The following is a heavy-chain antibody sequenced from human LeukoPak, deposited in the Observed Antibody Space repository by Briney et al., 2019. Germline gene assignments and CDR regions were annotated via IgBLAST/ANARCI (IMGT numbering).Heavy chain of an antibody. D-gene: IGHD5-12*01. V-gene: IGHV3-11*04. CDR3: ARVVNSGYDWEPYYYMDV. J-gene: IGHJ6*03. CDR2: ISSSGSTM. CDR1: GFTFSDYY. Sequence: GGSLRLSCAASGFTFSDYYMSWIRQAPGKGLEWVSYISSSGSTMYYADSVRGRFTISRDNAKNSLYLQMNSLRAEDTAVYYCARVVNSGYDWEPYYYMDVWGKGTTVTVSS.